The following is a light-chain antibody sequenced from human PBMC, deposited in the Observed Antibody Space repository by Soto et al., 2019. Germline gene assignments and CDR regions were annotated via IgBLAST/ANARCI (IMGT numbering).Light chain of an antibody. CDR1: QSVLYSSNNKNC. V-gene: IGKV4-1*01. Sequence: DIVMTQSPDSLAVSLGERATINCKSSQSVLYSSNNKNCLAWYQQKPGQPPKLLIYWASTRESGVPDRFSGSGSGTDFTITISSLQAEDVAVYYCQQYYSTPPYTFGQGTKLEIK. J-gene: IGKJ2*01. CDR3: QQYYSTPPYT. CDR2: WAS.